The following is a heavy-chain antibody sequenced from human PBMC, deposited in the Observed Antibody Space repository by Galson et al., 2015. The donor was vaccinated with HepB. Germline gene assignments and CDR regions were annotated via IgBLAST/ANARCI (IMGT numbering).Heavy chain of an antibody. J-gene: IGHJ4*02. CDR3: ARVDGYNYWAYPKFDY. D-gene: IGHD5-24*01. V-gene: IGHV1-18*01. CDR1: GYTFTSYG. CDR2: ISAYNGNT. Sequence: SVKVSCKASGYTFTSYGISWVRQAPGQGLEWMGWISAYNGNTNYAQKLQGRVTMTTDTSTSTAYMELRSLRSDDTAVYYCARVDGYNYWAYPKFDYWGQGTLVTVSS.